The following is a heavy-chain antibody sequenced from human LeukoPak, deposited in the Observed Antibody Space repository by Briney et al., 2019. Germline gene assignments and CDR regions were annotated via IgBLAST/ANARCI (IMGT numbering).Heavy chain of an antibody. CDR3: AKATRRDGYNPYYFDY. CDR2: ISGSGGST. Sequence: GGSLRLSCAASGFTFSNYWMSWVRQAPGKGLEWVSAISGSGGSTYYADSVKGRFTISRDNSKNTLYLQMNSLRAEDTAVYYCAKATRRDGYNPYYFDYWGQGTLVTVSS. CDR1: GFTFSNYW. V-gene: IGHV3-23*01. D-gene: IGHD5-24*01. J-gene: IGHJ4*02.